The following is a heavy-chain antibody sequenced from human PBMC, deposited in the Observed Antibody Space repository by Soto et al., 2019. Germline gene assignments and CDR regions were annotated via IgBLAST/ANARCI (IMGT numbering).Heavy chain of an antibody. J-gene: IGHJ6*02. D-gene: IGHD2-15*01. V-gene: IGHV4-59*01. CDR1: GGSISSYY. CDR3: ARGYCSGGSCYYHSYYYYGMDV. CDR2: IYYSGST. Sequence: KSSETLSLTCTVSGGSISSYYWSWIRQPPGKGLEWIGYIYYSGSTNYNPSLKSRVTISVDTSKNQFSLKLSSVTAADTAVYYCARGYCSGGSCYYHSYYYYGMDVWGQGTTVTVSS.